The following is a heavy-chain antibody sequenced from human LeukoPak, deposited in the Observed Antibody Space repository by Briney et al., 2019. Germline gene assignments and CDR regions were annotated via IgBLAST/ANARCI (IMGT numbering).Heavy chain of an antibody. CDR2: ISLSGSDT. Sequence: GGSLRLSCAASGFTFSSYEMNWVRQAPGKGLEWVSYISLSGSDTYYADSVTGRFTISRDNAKNSLYLQMNSLRAEDTAVYYCARGYSGYNEDSYFDYWGQGTLVTVSS. CDR3: ARGYSGYNEDSYFDY. D-gene: IGHD5-12*01. J-gene: IGHJ4*02. V-gene: IGHV3-48*03. CDR1: GFTFSSYE.